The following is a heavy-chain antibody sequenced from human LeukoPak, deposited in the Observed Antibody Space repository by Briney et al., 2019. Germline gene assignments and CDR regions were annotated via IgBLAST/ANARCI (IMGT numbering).Heavy chain of an antibody. J-gene: IGHJ6*03. CDR3: ARGAGAARPTYYYYYMDV. V-gene: IGHV4-4*07. CDR1: GGSISSYY. CDR2: FYTSGST. D-gene: IGHD6-6*01. Sequence: SETLSLTCTVSGGSISSYYWSWIRQPAGKGLEWIGRFYTSGSTKYNPSLKSRVTISVDTSKNQFSLKLSSVTAADTAVYYCARGAGAARPTYYYYYMDVWGKGTTVTVSS.